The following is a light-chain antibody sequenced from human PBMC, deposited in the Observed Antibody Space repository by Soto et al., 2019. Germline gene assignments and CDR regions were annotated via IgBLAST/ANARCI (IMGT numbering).Light chain of an antibody. CDR3: QQYDTLAYI. Sequence: DIQMTQSPSSLSASVGDRVTITCQASQDISTFLNWYHHRPGKAPKLLIYDAANLQSGAPSRFSASGARTDFTFTISSLQPKDVGTYYCQQYDTLAYIFGQGTKLVI. CDR2: DAA. CDR1: QDISTF. J-gene: IGKJ2*01. V-gene: IGKV1-33*01.